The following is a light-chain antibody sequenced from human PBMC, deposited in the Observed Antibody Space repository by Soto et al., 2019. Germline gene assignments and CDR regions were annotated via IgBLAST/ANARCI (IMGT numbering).Light chain of an antibody. Sequence: QSVLTQPPSVSGAPGQRVTISCTGSSSNIGAGYDIHWYQQLPGTAPKLLIHGNSNRPSGVPDRFSGSKSGTSASLAITGLQAEDEADYYCQSYDSSLSAYYVFVSGTKVTVL. CDR1: SSNIGAGYD. V-gene: IGLV1-40*01. CDR2: GNS. J-gene: IGLJ1*01. CDR3: QSYDSSLSAYYV.